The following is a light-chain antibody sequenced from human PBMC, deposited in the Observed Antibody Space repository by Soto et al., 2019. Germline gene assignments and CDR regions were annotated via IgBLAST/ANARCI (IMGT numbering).Light chain of an antibody. V-gene: IGKV3-20*01. CDR3: QQYGSSPRT. Sequence: EIVLTQSPGTLSVSPGERATLSCRDSQSVSSSYLAWYQQKPGQAPRLLIYGASSRATGIPDRFSGSGSGTVFTLTISRLEPEDFAVYYCQQYGSSPRTFGQGTKVEIK. J-gene: IGKJ1*01. CDR2: GAS. CDR1: QSVSSSY.